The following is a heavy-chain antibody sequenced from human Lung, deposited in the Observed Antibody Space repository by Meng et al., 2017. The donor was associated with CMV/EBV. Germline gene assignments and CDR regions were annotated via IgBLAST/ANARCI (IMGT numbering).Heavy chain of an antibody. CDR3: AMGSDAYA. Sequence: EVQLLGAGGGLVKPGGSLRLSGAASGFTFSDFAMTWVRQVPGQGLEWVSIITKEGTTYYAESVKGRFSITRDNFKNTVYVDMKTLRVEDTALYYCAMGSDAYAWGQGTLVTVSS. D-gene: IGHD3-16*01. V-gene: IGHV3-23*01. CDR2: ITKEGTT. CDR1: GFTFSDFA. J-gene: IGHJ5*02.